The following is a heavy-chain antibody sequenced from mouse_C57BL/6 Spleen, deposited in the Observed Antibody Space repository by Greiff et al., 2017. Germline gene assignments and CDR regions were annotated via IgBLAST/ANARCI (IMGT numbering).Heavy chain of an antibody. J-gene: IGHJ4*01. CDR2: ISSGSGTI. D-gene: IGHD2-4*01. V-gene: IGHV5-17*01. Sequence: DVHLVESGGGLVKPGGSLKLSCAASGFTFSDYGMHWVRQAPEQGLEWVAYISSGSGTIYYADTVKGRFTITRDNAKNTLFLQMTSLRSEDAAMCYCARPEDYDDGAMGYWGQGTSVTVSS. CDR3: ARPEDYDDGAMGY. CDR1: GFTFSDYG.